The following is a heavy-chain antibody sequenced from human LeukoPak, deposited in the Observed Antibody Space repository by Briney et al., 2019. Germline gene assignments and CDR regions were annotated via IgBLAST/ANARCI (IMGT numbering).Heavy chain of an antibody. Sequence: GGSLRLSCAGSGFTFSHPWMSWVRQAPGKGLEWAGRIKSKTHGGTADYAAPVKGRFTISRDDSKNTLYLQVNSLNSEDTAVYYCTMEDSGARAWGQGTLVTVSS. CDR2: IKSKTHGGTA. CDR3: TMEDSGARA. D-gene: IGHD4-17*01. V-gene: IGHV3-15*01. J-gene: IGHJ4*02. CDR1: GFTFSHPW.